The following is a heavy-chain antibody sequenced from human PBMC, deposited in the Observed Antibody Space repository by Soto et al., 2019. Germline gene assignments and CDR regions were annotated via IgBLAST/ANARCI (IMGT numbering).Heavy chain of an antibody. CDR2: IYPGDSDT. D-gene: IGHD3-10*01. CDR3: ARGTGYYVSGSYLPPNYYYYAMDV. Sequence: GESLKISCKGSGYSFTSYWIGWVRQMPGKGLEWMGIIYPGDSDTRYSPSFQGQVTMARDTSTSTVYMELSSLRSEDTAVYYCARGTGYYVSGSYLPPNYYYYAMDVWGQGTTVTVSS. V-gene: IGHV5-51*01. J-gene: IGHJ6*02. CDR1: GYSFTSYW.